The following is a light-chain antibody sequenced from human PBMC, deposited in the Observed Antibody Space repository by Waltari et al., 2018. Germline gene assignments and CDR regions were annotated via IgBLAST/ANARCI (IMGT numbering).Light chain of an antibody. V-gene: IGLV2-14*03. Sequence: QSALTQPASVSGSPGQSITISCTATSNDVGGYNYVSWYQQLPGKAPKLMIYDVSDRPSGVSNRFSGSKSGNTASLTISGLQAEDEAEYYCTSYATGSSYIFGGGTKVTVL. CDR3: TSYATGSSYI. CDR1: SNDVGGYNY. CDR2: DVS. J-gene: IGLJ1*01.